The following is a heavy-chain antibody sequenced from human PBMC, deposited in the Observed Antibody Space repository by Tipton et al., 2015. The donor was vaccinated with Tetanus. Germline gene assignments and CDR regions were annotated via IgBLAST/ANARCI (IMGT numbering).Heavy chain of an antibody. Sequence: TLSLTCTVSGGSINDYYWGRIRQPPGMGLEWIGHISHSGSASYNPSLKSRVTISLDTSKNQFSLTLRSVTAADTAVYYCARSYGDTFLFRLAYWGQGALVTVSS. CDR2: ISHSGSA. J-gene: IGHJ4*02. V-gene: IGHV4-59*01. D-gene: IGHD4-17*01. CDR1: GGSINDYY. CDR3: ARSYGDTFLFRLAY.